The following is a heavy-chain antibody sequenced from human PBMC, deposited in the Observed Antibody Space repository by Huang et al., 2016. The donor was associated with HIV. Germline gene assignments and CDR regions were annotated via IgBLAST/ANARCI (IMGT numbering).Heavy chain of an antibody. CDR3: AKHIVHNSGFYQTVGSWNY. D-gene: IGHD2-21*01. CDR1: GGSVSVFY. J-gene: IGHJ4*02. CDR2: ISPTWAT. Sequence: QLQESGPGVVQPSETLSLTCNVFGGSVSVFYWACIRQSPGSQFECLGTISPTWATYYRPSPKTRIPNSTDPSKKPGPLHLTSGTAADTALYYWAKHIVHNSGFYQTVGSWNYWGQGILVAVSS. V-gene: IGHV4-59*04.